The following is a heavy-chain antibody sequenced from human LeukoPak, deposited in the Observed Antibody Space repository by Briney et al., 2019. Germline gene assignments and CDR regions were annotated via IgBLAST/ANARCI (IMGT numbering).Heavy chain of an antibody. CDR3: ASEGSSSWPFDY. CDR1: GFTFSSYS. CDR2: ISYDGSNK. Sequence: PGGSLRLSCAASGFTFSSYSMNWVRQAPGKGLEWVAVISYDGSNKYYADSVKGRFTISRDNSKNTLYLQMNSLRAEDTAVYYCASEGSSSWPFDYWGQGTLVTVSS. D-gene: IGHD6-13*01. V-gene: IGHV3-30*03. J-gene: IGHJ4*02.